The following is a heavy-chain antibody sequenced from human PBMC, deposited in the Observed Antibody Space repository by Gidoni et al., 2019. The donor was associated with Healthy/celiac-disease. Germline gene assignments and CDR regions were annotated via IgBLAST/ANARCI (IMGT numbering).Heavy chain of an antibody. CDR2: ISYDGSNK. CDR3: ARAEGALLDGMDV. V-gene: IGHV3-30-3*01. Sequence: QVQLVESGGGVVQPGRSLRLSCAASGFTFSSYAMHWVRQAPGKGLEWVAVISYDGSNKYYADSVKGRFTISRDNSKNTLYLQMNSLRAEDTAVYYCARAEGALLDGMDVWGQGTTVTVSS. D-gene: IGHD2-15*01. CDR1: GFTFSSYA. J-gene: IGHJ6*02.